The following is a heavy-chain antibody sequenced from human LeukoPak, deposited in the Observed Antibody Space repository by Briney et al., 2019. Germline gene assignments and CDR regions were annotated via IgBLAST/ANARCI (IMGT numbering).Heavy chain of an antibody. Sequence: GGSLRLSCAASGFTFSSYDMHWVRQATGKGLEWVSAIGTAGDTYYPGSVKGRFTISRENAKNSLYLQMNSLRAGDTAVYYCARGDCSSTSCYRDEYYYYGMDVWGQGTTVTVSS. CDR2: IGTAGDT. D-gene: IGHD2-2*01. J-gene: IGHJ6*02. CDR1: GFTFSSYD. V-gene: IGHV3-13*01. CDR3: ARGDCSSTSCYRDEYYYYGMDV.